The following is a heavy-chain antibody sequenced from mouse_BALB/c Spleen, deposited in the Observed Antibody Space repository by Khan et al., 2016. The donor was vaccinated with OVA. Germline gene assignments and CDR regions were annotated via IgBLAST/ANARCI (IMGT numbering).Heavy chain of an antibody. V-gene: IGHV2-9*02. CDR2: IWAGGST. D-gene: IGHD2-3*01. CDR3: GRGDGYYGGAMDY. J-gene: IGHJ4*01. Sequence: QVQLKESGPGLVAPSQSLSITCTVSGFSLTSYGVHWVRQPPGKGLEWLGVIWAGGSTNYNSALMSRLSISRDKSKSQVFLKMNSLQTGDTATYYCGRGDGYYGGAMDYWGRGTSVTVSS. CDR1: GFSLTSYG.